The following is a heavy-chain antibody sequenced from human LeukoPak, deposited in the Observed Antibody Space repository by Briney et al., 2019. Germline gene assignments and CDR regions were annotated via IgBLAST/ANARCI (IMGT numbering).Heavy chain of an antibody. Sequence: GGSLRLSCAASGFTFSSYEMNWVRQAPGKGLEWVSYISSSGSTIYYADSVKGRFTISRDNAKNSLYLQMNSLRAEDTAVYYCASRIQLWLFGYWGQGTLVTVSS. D-gene: IGHD5-18*01. V-gene: IGHV3-48*03. J-gene: IGHJ4*02. CDR2: ISSSGSTI. CDR3: ASRIQLWLFGY. CDR1: GFTFSSYE.